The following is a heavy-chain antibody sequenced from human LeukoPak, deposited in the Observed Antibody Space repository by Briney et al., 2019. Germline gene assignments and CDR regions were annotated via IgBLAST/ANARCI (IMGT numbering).Heavy chain of an antibody. V-gene: IGHV4-34*01. CDR2: INHSGST. CDR1: GGSFSGYY. J-gene: IGHJ4*02. CDR3: ARVNLWLSMGIDY. D-gene: IGHD5-18*01. Sequence: SETLSLTCAVYGGSFSGYYWSWIRQPPGKGLEWIGEINHSGSTNYNPSLKSRVTISVDTSKNQFSLKLSSVTAADTAVYYCARVNLWLSMGIDYWGQGTLVTVSS.